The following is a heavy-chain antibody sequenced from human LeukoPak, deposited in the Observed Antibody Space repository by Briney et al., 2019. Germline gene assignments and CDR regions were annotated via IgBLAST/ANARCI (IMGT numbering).Heavy chain of an antibody. CDR3: ARDNPSMTLDY. CDR1: GFTFSSYG. V-gene: IGHV3-33*01. Sequence: GGSLRLSCAASGFTFSSYGMHWVRQAPGKRLEWVAVIWYDGSNKYYADSVKGRSTISRDNSKNTLYLQMNSLRAEDTAVYYCARDNPSMTLDYWGQGTLVTVSS. J-gene: IGHJ4*02. CDR2: IWYDGSNK. D-gene: IGHD2/OR15-2a*01.